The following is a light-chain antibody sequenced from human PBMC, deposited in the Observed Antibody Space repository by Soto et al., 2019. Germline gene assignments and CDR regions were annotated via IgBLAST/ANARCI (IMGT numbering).Light chain of an antibody. CDR3: QQYNSWPRT. CDR2: GAS. V-gene: IGKV3-15*01. CDR1: QSVDNN. Sequence: IVMTQSPATLSVSPGEGVTLSCRASQSVDNNLAWYQQKPGQAPRLLIYGASTRATGIPGTFSGSGSGTEFTLTISSLQSEDFAVYYCQQYNSWPRTFGQGTPVEIK. J-gene: IGKJ1*01.